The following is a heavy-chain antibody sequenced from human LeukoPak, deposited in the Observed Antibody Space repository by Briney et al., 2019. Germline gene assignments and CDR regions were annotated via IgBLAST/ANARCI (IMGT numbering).Heavy chain of an antibody. CDR1: GFTFSNYY. Sequence: GGSLRLSCTASGFTFSNYYMSWIRQTPEKGLEWLSYISGSSNTIYYADSVRGRFTISRDNGKNPLFLQMHSLTNEDTAVYYCARDWGFCASASCPTSNYWGQGTLVTVSS. V-gene: IGHV3-11*04. D-gene: IGHD2-2*01. CDR3: ARDWGFCASASCPTSNY. CDR2: ISGSSNTI. J-gene: IGHJ4*02.